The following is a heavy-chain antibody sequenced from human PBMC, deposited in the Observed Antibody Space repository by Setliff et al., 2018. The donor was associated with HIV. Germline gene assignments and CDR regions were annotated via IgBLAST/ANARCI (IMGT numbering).Heavy chain of an antibody. V-gene: IGHV4-59*08. CDR3: ARLRYYDISGYFNYFDY. CDR1: GGSISSYY. CDR2: IYYSGST. D-gene: IGHD3-22*01. Sequence: SETLSLTCPVSGGSISSYYWSWIRQPPGKGLDWIGYIYYSGSTNYNPSLKSRFTLSVDTSKNQFPLKLGSVTAADTAVYYCARLRYYDISGYFNYFDYWGQGTLGTVSS. J-gene: IGHJ4*02.